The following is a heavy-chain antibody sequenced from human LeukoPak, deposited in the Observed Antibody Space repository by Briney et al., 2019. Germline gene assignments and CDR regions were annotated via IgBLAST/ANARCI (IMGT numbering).Heavy chain of an antibody. J-gene: IGHJ4*02. CDR2: IGRSGDSA. CDR1: GFTFASYA. Sequence: GGSLRLSCAASGFTFASYAMTWVRQAPGKGLEWVSTIGRSGDSAYYADSVKGRFTISRDNSKNTLYLQMNRLTAEDTAVYYCARRSTGNFDSWGQGTLVTVSS. CDR3: ARRSTGNFDS. V-gene: IGHV3-23*01. D-gene: IGHD4-17*01.